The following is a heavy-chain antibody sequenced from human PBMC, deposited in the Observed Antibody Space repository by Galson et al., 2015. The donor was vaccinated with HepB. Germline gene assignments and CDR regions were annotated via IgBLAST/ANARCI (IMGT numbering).Heavy chain of an antibody. CDR2: ISSSSSYT. CDR3: ARDRDDDFWCGYYSNYYGMDV. Sequence: SLRLSCAASGFTFSDYYMSWIRQAPGKGLEWVSYISSSSSYTNYADSVKGRFTISRDNAKNSLYLQMNSLRAEDTAVYYCARDRDDDFWCGYYSNYYGMDVWGQGTTVTVSS. D-gene: IGHD3-3*01. J-gene: IGHJ6*02. V-gene: IGHV3-11*05. CDR1: GFTFSDYY.